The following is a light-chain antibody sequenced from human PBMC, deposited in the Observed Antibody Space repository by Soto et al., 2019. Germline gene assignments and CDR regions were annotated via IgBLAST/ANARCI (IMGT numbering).Light chain of an antibody. Sequence: QSVLTQPASVSGSPGQSITISCTGTSSDVGGYNYVSWYQQHPGKAPKLMIYDVNNRPSGVSNRFSGSKSGNTASLTISGLQADDEADYYCSSYTSSSTSHVVFGGGTKLTVL. J-gene: IGLJ2*01. CDR1: SSDVGGYNY. CDR3: SSYTSSSTSHVV. CDR2: DVN. V-gene: IGLV2-14*01.